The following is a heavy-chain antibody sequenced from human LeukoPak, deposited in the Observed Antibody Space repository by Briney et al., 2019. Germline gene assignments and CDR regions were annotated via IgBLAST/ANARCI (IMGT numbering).Heavy chain of an antibody. Sequence: GGSLRLSCAASGFTFDDYAMHWVRQAPGKGLEWVSGISWNSGSIGYADSVKGRFTISRDNARNSLYLQMNSLRAEDTVLYYCAKDRAAAGTDWFDPWGQGTLVTVSS. CDR1: GFTFDDYA. CDR3: AKDRAAAGTDWFDP. D-gene: IGHD6-13*01. J-gene: IGHJ5*02. CDR2: ISWNSGSI. V-gene: IGHV3-9*01.